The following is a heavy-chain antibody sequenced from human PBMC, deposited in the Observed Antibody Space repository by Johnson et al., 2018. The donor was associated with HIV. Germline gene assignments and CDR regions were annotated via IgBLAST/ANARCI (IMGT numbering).Heavy chain of an antibody. D-gene: IGHD4-23*01. CDR1: GFTFSSYG. CDR2: IRYDGSNK. J-gene: IGHJ3*02. Sequence: QVQLVESGGGVVQPGGSLRLSCAASGFTFSSYGMHWVRQAPGKGLEWVAFIRYDGSNKYYAESVKGRFTISRDNSKNTLYLQMNSLRVEDTAVFYCARASLARGGKIRAFDIWGQGTMVTVSS. V-gene: IGHV3-30*02. CDR3: ARASLARGGKIRAFDI.